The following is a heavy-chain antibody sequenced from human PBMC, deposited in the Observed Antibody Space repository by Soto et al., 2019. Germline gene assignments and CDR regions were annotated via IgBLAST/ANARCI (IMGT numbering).Heavy chain of an antibody. CDR3: ARGVVRRVIIQYTSFFDY. CDR1: GGSFSGYY. V-gene: IGHV4-34*01. CDR2: INDRGST. Sequence: ASETLSLTCAVYGGSFSGYYLSWIRQPPGKGLEWIGEINDRGSTNYNPSLKSRVTISVDTSKNQFSLKMRSVTAADTAVYYCARGVVRRVIIQYTSFFDYWGLGTSVTVSS. D-gene: IGHD3-10*01. J-gene: IGHJ4*02.